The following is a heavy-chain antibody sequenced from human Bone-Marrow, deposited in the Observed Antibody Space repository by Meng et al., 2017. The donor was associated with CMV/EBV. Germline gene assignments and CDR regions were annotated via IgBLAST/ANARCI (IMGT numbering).Heavy chain of an antibody. CDR3: AGEASSSSSNAYYYYYGMDV. CDR2: ISSSGSTI. D-gene: IGHD6-6*01. Sequence: GGSLRLSCAASGFTFSDYYMSWIRQAPGKGLEWVSYISSSGSTIYYADSVKGRFTISRDNAKNSLYLQMNSLRAEDTAVYYCAGEASSSSSNAYYYYYGMDVWGQGTTVTVSS. J-gene: IGHJ6*02. CDR1: GFTFSDYY. V-gene: IGHV3-11*04.